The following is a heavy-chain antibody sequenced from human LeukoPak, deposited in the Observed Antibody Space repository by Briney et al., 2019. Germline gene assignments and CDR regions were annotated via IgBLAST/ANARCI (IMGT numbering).Heavy chain of an antibody. Sequence: GGSLRLSCAASGFTFSSYAMSWVRQAPGKGLEWVSAISGSGGSTYYADSVKGRFTISRDNSKDTVYLQMNSLRAEDTAVYSCAKSLRYSYYGMDVWGQGTTVTVSS. CDR1: GFTFSSYA. CDR3: AKSLRYSYYGMDV. V-gene: IGHV3-23*01. D-gene: IGHD4-17*01. J-gene: IGHJ6*02. CDR2: ISGSGGST.